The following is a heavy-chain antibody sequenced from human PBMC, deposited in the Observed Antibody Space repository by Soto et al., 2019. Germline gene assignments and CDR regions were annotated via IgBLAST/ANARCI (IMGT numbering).Heavy chain of an antibody. CDR2: NNWNGAST. Sequence: EVHLLQSGGGVERPGGSLRVSCAASGFAFDDYSMSWVRRVPGKGLEWVSTNNWNGASTYYADSVRGRFTISRDNAKNSLFLEMHSLTVEDAAFYYCARDSDYSAWYHDYWGQGTLVTVSS. V-gene: IGHV3-20*04. CDR3: ARDSDYSAWYHDY. D-gene: IGHD4-4*01. J-gene: IGHJ4*02. CDR1: GFAFDDYS.